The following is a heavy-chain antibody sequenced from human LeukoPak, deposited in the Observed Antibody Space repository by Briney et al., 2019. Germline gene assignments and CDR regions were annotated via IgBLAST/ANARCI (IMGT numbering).Heavy chain of an antibody. J-gene: IGHJ3*02. Sequence: SETLSLTCSVSGGSISSSSYYWGWIRQPPGKGLEWIGSMSYSGSTYYNPSLTSRVTISVDTSKNQFSLKLRSVTAADTAVYYCARGIAAASERALDIWGQGTTVTVSS. CDR3: ARGIAAASERALDI. V-gene: IGHV4-39*07. CDR1: GGSISSSSYY. D-gene: IGHD6-13*01. CDR2: MSYSGST.